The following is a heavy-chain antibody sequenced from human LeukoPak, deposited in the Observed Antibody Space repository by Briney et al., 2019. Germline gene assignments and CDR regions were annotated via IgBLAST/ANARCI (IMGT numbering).Heavy chain of an antibody. CDR1: GFSLSSYA. D-gene: IGHD3-9*01. CDR2: TSSSDDGK. Sequence: PGGSLRLSCTVSGFSLSSYAMSWVRRAPGKGLEWVSATSSSDDGKYYADSVKGRFTISRDNFKNTLYLQMNSLRAEDTGVYYCAKDRGSRNEILTGRPRASMDFDYWGQGTLVIVSS. V-gene: IGHV3-23*01. CDR3: AKDRGSRNEILTGRPRASMDFDY. J-gene: IGHJ4*02.